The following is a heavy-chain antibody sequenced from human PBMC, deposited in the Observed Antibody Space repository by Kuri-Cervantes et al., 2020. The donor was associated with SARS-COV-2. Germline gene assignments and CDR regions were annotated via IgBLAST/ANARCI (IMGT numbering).Heavy chain of an antibody. D-gene: IGHD2-15*01. V-gene: IGHV1-46*03. CDR3: TRAGDIVVVPYYGMDV. CDR1: GYTFTSYY. J-gene: IGHJ6*02. Sequence: ASVKVSCKASGYTFTSYYMHWVRRAPGQGLEWMGIINPSGGSTSYAQKFQGRVTMTRDTSTSTVYMELTSLRSEDTAIYYCTRAGDIVVVPYYGMDVWGQGTTVTVSS. CDR2: INPSGGST.